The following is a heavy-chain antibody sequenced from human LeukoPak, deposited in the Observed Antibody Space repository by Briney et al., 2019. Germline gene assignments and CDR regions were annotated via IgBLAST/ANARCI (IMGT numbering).Heavy chain of an antibody. CDR1: GYMFSNYW. Sequence: GESLKISCEGSGYMFSNYWIGWLRQMPGKGLQWMGIIYPGDSDTTYSPSFQGQVTISADTSINPSYVQWSSLKASDTAMYYCARRGSGDYYFDYWGQGTLVTVSS. CDR3: ARRGSGDYYFDY. CDR2: IYPGDSDT. D-gene: IGHD3-10*01. V-gene: IGHV5-51*01. J-gene: IGHJ4*02.